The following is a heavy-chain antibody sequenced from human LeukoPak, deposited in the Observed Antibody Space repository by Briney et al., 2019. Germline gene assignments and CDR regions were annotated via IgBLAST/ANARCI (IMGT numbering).Heavy chain of an antibody. D-gene: IGHD3-9*01. V-gene: IGHV3-30-3*01. Sequence: PGGSMRLSCEGSGFLFGSYAMHWVRQAPGKGLEWVAIISYDGSKTDYVDSVKGRFIVSRDNSKNTVYLEMKSLTGGDMAVYFCTCLYPTRAPDDWSDRWDRNWFDPWGQGTQVTVSS. CDR2: ISYDGSKT. CDR3: TCLYPTRAPDDWSDRWDRNWFDP. CDR1: GFLFGSYA. J-gene: IGHJ5*02.